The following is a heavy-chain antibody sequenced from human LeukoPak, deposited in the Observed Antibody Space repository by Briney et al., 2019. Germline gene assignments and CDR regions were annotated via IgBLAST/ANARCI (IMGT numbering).Heavy chain of an antibody. D-gene: IGHD2-2*02. J-gene: IGHJ5*02. CDR3: ARQDIVVVPAAIIGGFWFDP. CDR2: IYYSGST. CDR1: GGSISSSSYY. Sequence: SETLSLTCTVSGGSISSSSYYWGWIRQPPGKGLEWIGSIYYSGSTYYNPSLKSRVTISVDTSKNQFSLKLSSVTAADTAVYYCARQDIVVVPAAIIGGFWFDPWGQGTPVTVSS. V-gene: IGHV4-39*01.